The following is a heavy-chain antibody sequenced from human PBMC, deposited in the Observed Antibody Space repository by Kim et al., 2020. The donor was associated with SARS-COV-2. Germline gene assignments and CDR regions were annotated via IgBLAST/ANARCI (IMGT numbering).Heavy chain of an antibody. CDR1: GFTFDDYA. D-gene: IGHD6-13*01. J-gene: IGHJ6*02. V-gene: IGHV3-9*01. CDR3: AKDISSSWYDAEGYYYGMGI. Sequence: GGSLRLSCAASGFTFDDYAMHWVRQAPGKGLEWVSGISWNSGSIGYADSVKGRFTISRDNAKNSLYLQMNSLRAEDTALYYCAKDISSSWYDAEGYYYGMGIWGQEATGTVSS. CDR2: ISWNSGSI.